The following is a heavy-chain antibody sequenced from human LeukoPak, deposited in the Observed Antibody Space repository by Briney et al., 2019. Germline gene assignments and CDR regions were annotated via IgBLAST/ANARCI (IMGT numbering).Heavy chain of an antibody. CDR2: ISSSSSYI. CDR1: GFTFSSYS. D-gene: IGHD1-26*01. CDR3: ASGEVGATYFDY. Sequence: GGSLRLSCAASGFTFSSYSMNWVRQASGKGLEWVSSISSSSSYIYYADSVKGRFTISRDNAKNSLYLQMNSLRAEDTAVYYCASGEVGATYFDYWGQGTLVTVSS. V-gene: IGHV3-21*01. J-gene: IGHJ4*02.